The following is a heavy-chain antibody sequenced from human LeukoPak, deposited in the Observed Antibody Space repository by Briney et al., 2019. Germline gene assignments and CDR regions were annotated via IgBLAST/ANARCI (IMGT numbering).Heavy chain of an antibody. D-gene: IGHD6-19*01. CDR3: AKVKGYSSGWYFDPQPKFDY. CDR1: GFTFSSYA. V-gene: IGHV3-23*01. J-gene: IGHJ4*02. CDR2: ISGSGGST. Sequence: PGGSLRLSCAASGFTFSSYAMSWVRQAPGKGLEWVSAISGSGGSTYYADSVKGRFTISRDNSKNTLYLQMNSLRAEDTAVYYCAKVKGYSSGWYFDPQPKFDYWGQGTLVTVSS.